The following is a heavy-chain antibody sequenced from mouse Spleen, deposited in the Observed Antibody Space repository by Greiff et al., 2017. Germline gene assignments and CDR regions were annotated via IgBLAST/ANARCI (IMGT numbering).Heavy chain of an antibody. CDR2: INPNNGGT. V-gene: IGHV1-18*01. CDR3: ARRRYRYDAMDY. CDR1: GCTFTDYN. Sequence: VQLQQSGPELVKPGASVKIPCKASGCTFTDYNMDWVKQSPGKGLEWIGDINPNNGGTIYNQKFQGKATLTVDKSSSTAYMELRSLTSEDTAVYSCARRRYRYDAMDYWGQGTSVTVSS. J-gene: IGHJ4*01. D-gene: IGHD2-14*01.